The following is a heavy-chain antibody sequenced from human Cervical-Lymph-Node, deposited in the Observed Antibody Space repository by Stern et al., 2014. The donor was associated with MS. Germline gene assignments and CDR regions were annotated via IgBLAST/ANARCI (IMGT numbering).Heavy chain of an antibody. J-gene: IGHJ3*02. Sequence: AQLVQSGGGAVQPGKSLRLSCAASRFPFNSYGMHWVRQSPGKVLEWVSLISSDGSQEYYADSVKGRFTISRDNSKNTLSLQMNSLTLEDTAVYYCASSTLTDAFDIWGQGTLVSVSS. CDR3: ASSTLTDAFDI. CDR2: ISSDGSQE. V-gene: IGHV3-30*03. CDR1: RFPFNSYG. D-gene: IGHD4-11*01.